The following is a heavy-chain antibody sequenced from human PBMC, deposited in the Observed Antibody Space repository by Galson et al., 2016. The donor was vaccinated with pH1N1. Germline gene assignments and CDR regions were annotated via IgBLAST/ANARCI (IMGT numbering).Heavy chain of an antibody. D-gene: IGHD4-17*01. CDR1: GFTFSHYA. J-gene: IGHJ2*01. CDR2: ISYVESNK. V-gene: IGHV3-30-3*01. CDR3: ARDHVYGDYFERFFDL. Sequence: SLRLSCAASGFTFSHYAMHWVRQAPGKGLEWVAVISYVESNKDYADSVKGLFTVSRDNSKNTLYLQMNSLRAEDTALYYCARDHVYGDYFERFFDLWGRGTLVTVSS.